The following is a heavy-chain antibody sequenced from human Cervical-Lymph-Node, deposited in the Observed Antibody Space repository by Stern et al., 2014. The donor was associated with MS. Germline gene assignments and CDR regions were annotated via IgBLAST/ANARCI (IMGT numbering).Heavy chain of an antibody. D-gene: IGHD3-22*01. CDR3: ARGGYYASGGSFDF. CDR1: SDSLSTDNNC. J-gene: IGHJ4*02. V-gene: IGHV4-61*02. CDR2: SSSSGHS. Sequence: VQLVESGPGLVKPSQTLSLTCTVSSDSLSTDNNCWSWIRQPAGKGLEWIGRSSSSGHSNSTPSLRSQVTISVDPSTNQFSLKLTSVTAADTAVYYCARGGYYASGGSFDFWGQGTLVTVSS.